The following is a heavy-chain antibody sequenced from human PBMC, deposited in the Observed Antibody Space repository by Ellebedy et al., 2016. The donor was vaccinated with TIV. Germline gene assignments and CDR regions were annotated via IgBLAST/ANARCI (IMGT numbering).Heavy chain of an antibody. D-gene: IGHD2-15*01. CDR1: GFTFRDYA. V-gene: IGHV3-23*01. J-gene: IGHJ4*02. Sequence: PGGSLRLSFAASGFTFRDYAMSWFRQAPGKGLEWVSAISASGGTTYFAESMKGRFTVSRDNSKNTLYFKMNSRRSEDTAVYYFAKLGAIVVVAASTLDFWGQGTLVAVSS. CDR2: ISASGGTT. CDR3: AKLGAIVVVAASTLDF.